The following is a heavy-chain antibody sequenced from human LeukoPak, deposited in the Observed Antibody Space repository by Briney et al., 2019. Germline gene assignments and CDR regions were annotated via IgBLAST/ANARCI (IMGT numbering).Heavy chain of an antibody. D-gene: IGHD3-3*01. Sequence: PGGSLRLSCAASGFTFSSYWMSWVRQAPGKGLEWVANIKQDGSEKYYVDSVKGRFTISRDNAKNSLYLQMNSLRAEDTAVYYCAREGVTIFGVVIQNSETFGYYGMDVWGQGTTVTVSS. CDR2: IKQDGSEK. CDR3: AREGVTIFGVVIQNSETFGYYGMDV. V-gene: IGHV3-7*01. J-gene: IGHJ6*02. CDR1: GFTFSSYW.